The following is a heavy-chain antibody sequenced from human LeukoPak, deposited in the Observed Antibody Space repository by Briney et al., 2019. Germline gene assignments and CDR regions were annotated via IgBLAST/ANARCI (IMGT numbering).Heavy chain of an antibody. D-gene: IGHD6-19*01. CDR1: GGSINYYY. V-gene: IGHV4-59*01. Sequence: SETLSLTCTVSGGSINYYYWMWIRQPPGKGLEWIGYIYDGSTNYSPSLESRVTISADTSKNQFSLKMTSVTAADTAVYYCAREGSDWDPFDYWGQGTLVTVSS. CDR2: IYDGST. CDR3: AREGSDWDPFDY. J-gene: IGHJ4*02.